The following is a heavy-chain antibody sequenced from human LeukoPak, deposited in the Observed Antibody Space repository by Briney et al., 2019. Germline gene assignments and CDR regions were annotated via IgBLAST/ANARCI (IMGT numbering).Heavy chain of an antibody. Sequence: VSVKVSCKTSFYTFLHCCLHSVRQAPGQGLEWMGWINPNSGGTNYAQKFQDRVTMTRDTSSSTAYMELSGLTADDTALYYCARGDCSADGCHEGNCFVPRGQRDLVTVSS. CDR3: ARGDCSADGCHEGNCFVP. CDR1: FYTFLHCC. D-gene: IGHD2-15*01. V-gene: IGHV1-2*02. J-gene: IGHJ5*02. CDR2: INPNSGGT.